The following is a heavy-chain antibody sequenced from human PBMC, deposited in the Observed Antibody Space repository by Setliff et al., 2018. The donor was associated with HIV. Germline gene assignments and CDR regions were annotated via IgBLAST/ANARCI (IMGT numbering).Heavy chain of an antibody. J-gene: IGHJ4*02. CDR2: IYYSGST. Sequence: SETLSLTCTVSGGSISSHYWSWIRQPPGKGLEWIGYIYYSGSTNYNPSLKSRVTISVDTSKNQFSLKLSSVTAADTAVYYCARGVSYSNYLGYWGQGTLVTVSS. CDR1: GGSISSHY. V-gene: IGHV4-59*11. D-gene: IGHD4-4*01. CDR3: ARGVSYSNYLGY.